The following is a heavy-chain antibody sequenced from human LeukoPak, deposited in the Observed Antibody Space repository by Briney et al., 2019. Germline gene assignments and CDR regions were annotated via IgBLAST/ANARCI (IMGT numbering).Heavy chain of an antibody. CDR1: GFTFSSYG. J-gene: IGHJ4*02. CDR2: IRCDGSNK. V-gene: IGHV3-30*02. D-gene: IGHD6-13*01. CDR3: AKDRYSSSWYYFDY. Sequence: GGSLRLSCAASGFTFSSYGMNWVRQAPGKGLEWVAFIRCDGSNKYYADSVKGRFTISRDNSKNTLYLQMNSLRAEHTAVYYCAKDRYSSSWYYFDYWGQGTLVTVSS.